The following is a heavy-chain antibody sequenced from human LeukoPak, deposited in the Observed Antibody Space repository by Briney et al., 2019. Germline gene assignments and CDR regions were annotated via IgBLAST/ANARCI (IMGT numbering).Heavy chain of an antibody. CDR3: ARLGYQYCTISGCAGPHYFDQ. D-gene: IGHD2-8*01. J-gene: IGHJ4*02. CDR1: GYTYTCHY. Sequence: ASVKVSCKASGYTYTCHYIHWEREAPGQGLEWMGRINPNSGGTNYAQIFQGRVTMTRDTSVNTAYMEVSRLRSDDTAMYYCARLGYQYCTISGCAGPHYFDQWGQGTLVTVSS. CDR2: INPNSGGT. V-gene: IGHV1-2*02.